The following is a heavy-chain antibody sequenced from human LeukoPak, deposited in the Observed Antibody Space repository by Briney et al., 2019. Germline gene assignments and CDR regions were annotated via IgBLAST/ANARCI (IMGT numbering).Heavy chain of an antibody. CDR1: GGSFSGYY. J-gene: IGHJ6*02. D-gene: IGHD2-2*01. Sequence: SETLSLTCAVYGGSFSGYYWSWIRQPPGKGLEWIGEINHSGSTNYNPSLKSRVAVSLDTSKNQFSLKLNSVTAADTAVYYCARDIVVVPAARPTGYYGMDVWGQGTTVTVSS. V-gene: IGHV4-34*01. CDR3: ARDIVVVPAARPTGYYGMDV. CDR2: INHSGST.